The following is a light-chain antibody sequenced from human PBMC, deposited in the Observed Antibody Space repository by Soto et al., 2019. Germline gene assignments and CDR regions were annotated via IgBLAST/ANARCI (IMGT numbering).Light chain of an antibody. CDR1: QSVSSSY. V-gene: IGKV3-20*01. Sequence: EIVLTQSPGTLSLSPGERATLSCRASQSVSSSYLAWYQQKPGHAPRLLIYGASSRATGIPDRFSGSGSGTDFTLTISRLEPEDFAVYYCQQYGSSFLTFGGGTKVEIK. J-gene: IGKJ4*01. CDR2: GAS. CDR3: QQYGSSFLT.